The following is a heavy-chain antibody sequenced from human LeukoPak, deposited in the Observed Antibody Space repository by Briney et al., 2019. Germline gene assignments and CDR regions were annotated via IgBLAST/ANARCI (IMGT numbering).Heavy chain of an antibody. CDR1: GYTFTSYG. J-gene: IGHJ4*02. D-gene: IGHD3-9*01. CDR2: ISAYNGKT. CDR3: ARVASYDLLTGYYLEY. V-gene: IGHV1-18*01. Sequence: ASVKVSCKASGYTFTSYGISWVRQAPGQGLEWMGWISAYNGKTNYAQKLQGRVTMTTDTSTTTVYMELRSLTSDDTAVYYCARVASYDLLTGYYLEYWGQGTLVTVSS.